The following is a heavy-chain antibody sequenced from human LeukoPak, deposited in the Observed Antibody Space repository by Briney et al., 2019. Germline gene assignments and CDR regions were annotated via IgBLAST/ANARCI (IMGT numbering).Heavy chain of an antibody. CDR1: GASITSGGYY. CDR3: SRKVAYCAGDCYSGLAFDR. CDR2: ISYSGST. D-gene: IGHD2-21*02. J-gene: IGHJ3*01. V-gene: IGHV4-31*03. Sequence: PSQTLSLTCTVSGASITSGGYYWSWIRQNPGKGLEWIGDISYSGSTRYNPSLESRITISLDTSKTQFSLTLISVTAADTALYYCSRKVAYCAGDCYSGLAFDRWGQGTMVTVSS.